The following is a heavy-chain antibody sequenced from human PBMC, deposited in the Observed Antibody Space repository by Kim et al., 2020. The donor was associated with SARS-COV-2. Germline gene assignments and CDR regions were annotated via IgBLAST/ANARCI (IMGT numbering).Heavy chain of an antibody. J-gene: IGHJ5*02. V-gene: IGHV4-31*02. Sequence: NPYLKSRVTMSVDTSKNQYSLKLGSVTAADTAVYYCARAWFGESEKLFDPWGQGTLVTVSS. CDR3: ARAWFGESEKLFDP. D-gene: IGHD3-10*01.